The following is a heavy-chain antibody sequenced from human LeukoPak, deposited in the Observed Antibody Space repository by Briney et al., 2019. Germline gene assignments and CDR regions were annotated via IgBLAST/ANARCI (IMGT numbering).Heavy chain of an antibody. Sequence: GGSLRLSCAASGFTFSTYSMNWVRQAPGKGLEWVSYISSSTSTIYYADSVKGRFTISRGNAKNSLYLQMNSLRDEDTAVYYCARAGGDGYNPMWDYWGQGTLVTVSS. V-gene: IGHV3-48*02. J-gene: IGHJ4*02. CDR1: GFTFSTYS. CDR3: ARAGGDGYNPMWDY. D-gene: IGHD5-24*01. CDR2: ISSSTSTI.